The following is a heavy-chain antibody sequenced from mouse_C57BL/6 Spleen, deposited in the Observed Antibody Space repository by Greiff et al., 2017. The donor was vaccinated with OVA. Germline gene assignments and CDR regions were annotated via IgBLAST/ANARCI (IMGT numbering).Heavy chain of an antibody. D-gene: IGHD1-1*01. CDR3: ARGCSFPFAD. J-gene: IGHJ3*01. CDR2: ISSGGSCT. CDR1: GFTFSSYG. V-gene: IGHV5-6*01. Sequence: DVQLVESGGDLVKPGGSLKLSCAASGFTFSSYGMSWVSQTPDKRLEWVATISSGGSCTYYKDSVKGRSTISRDNAKNPLYLQMSSLKSDDTARCYCARGCSFPFADWGKGTLVTVSA.